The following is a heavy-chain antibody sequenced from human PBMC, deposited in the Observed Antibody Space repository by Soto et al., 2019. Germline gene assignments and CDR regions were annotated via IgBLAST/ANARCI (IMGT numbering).Heavy chain of an antibody. D-gene: IGHD2-15*01. V-gene: IGHV3-7*04. Sequence: EVQLVESGGGLVQPGGSLRLSCAASGFSFSSFWMSWVRQAPGKGLEWVANINHDGSEKNYVDSVKGRFTSSRDNAENSLDLQMNSLRAEDTAVYYCARDAYCSGGSCYVYWGQGTLVTVSS. CDR2: INHDGSEK. CDR3: ARDAYCSGGSCYVY. CDR1: GFSFSSFW. J-gene: IGHJ4*02.